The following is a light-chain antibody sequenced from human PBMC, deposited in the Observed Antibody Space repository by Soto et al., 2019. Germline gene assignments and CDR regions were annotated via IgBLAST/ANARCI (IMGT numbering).Light chain of an antibody. CDR2: GAS. CDR1: QSVSSSR. J-gene: IGKJ1*01. Sequence: EIVLTQSPGTLSLSPGERATLSCRASQSVSSSRLAWYQHKPGQSPRLLIYGASNRATGTPVRFSGSGSGTDFTLTISRLEPEDFAVYYCQQYGSSPRTFGQGTKVEIK. CDR3: QQYGSSPRT. V-gene: IGKV3-20*01.